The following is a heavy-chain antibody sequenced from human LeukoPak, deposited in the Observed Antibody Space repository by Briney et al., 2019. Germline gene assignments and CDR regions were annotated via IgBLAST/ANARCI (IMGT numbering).Heavy chain of an antibody. CDR3: ANTLFYYYDSSGYLPY. CDR2: IKSKTDGGTT. J-gene: IGHJ4*02. V-gene: IGHV3-15*07. Sequence: WIRQAPGKGLEWVGRIKSKTDGGTTDYAAPVKGRFTISRDDSKNTLYLQMNSLNTEDTAVYYCANTLFYYYDSSGYLPYWGQGTLVTVSS. D-gene: IGHD3-22*01.